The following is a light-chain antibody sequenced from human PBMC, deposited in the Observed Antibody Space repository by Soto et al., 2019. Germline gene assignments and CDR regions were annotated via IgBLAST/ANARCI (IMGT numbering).Light chain of an antibody. J-gene: IGKJ5*01. CDR1: QSISSW. Sequence: DIQMTQSPSTQSASVGDRVTITCRASQSISSWLAWYQQKPGKAPKLLIYDASSLESGVPSRFSGSGSGTEFNLTISSLQPDDFATYYCQQYNSYPPTFVQGTRLEIK. CDR2: DAS. V-gene: IGKV1-5*01. CDR3: QQYNSYPPT.